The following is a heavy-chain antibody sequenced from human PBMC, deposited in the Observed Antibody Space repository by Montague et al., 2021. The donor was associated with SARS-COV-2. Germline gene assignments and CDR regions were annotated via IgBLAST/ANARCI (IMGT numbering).Heavy chain of an antibody. CDR3: ARIPVGSKYYFDF. J-gene: IGHJ4*02. Sequence: CAISGDSVTSTLATWTDLRHTRSELLEHLKSTYCSPKWNKDYAESVKSRIPIDPDTSKHQFSLHLSPVTPEDTAVYYCARIPVGSKYYFDFWGQGTLFTVS. CDR2: TYCSPKWNK. D-gene: IGHD2-2*01. V-gene: IGHV6-1*01. CDR1: GDSVTSTLAT.